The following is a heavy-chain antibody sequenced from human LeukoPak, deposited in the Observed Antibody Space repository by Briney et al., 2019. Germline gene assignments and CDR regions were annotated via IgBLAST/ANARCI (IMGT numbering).Heavy chain of an antibody. D-gene: IGHD2/OR15-2a*01. J-gene: IGHJ4*02. Sequence: SETLSLTCTVSGGSISSYYWIWIRQPPGKGLEGIGYLYYSGSTTYNPSLKSRVTISVDTSKNQFSLKLSSVTAADTAVYYCARGVSMPYDYWGQGTLVTVSS. CDR1: GGSISSYY. V-gene: IGHV4-59*01. CDR3: ARGVSMPYDY. CDR2: LYYSGST.